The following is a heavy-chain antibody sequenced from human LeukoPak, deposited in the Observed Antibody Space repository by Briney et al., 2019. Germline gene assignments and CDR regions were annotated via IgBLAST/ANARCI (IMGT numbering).Heavy chain of an antibody. Sequence: PSETLSLTCTVSGGSISSYYWSWIRQPPGKGLEWIGDIYYSGSTNYNPSLKSRVTISVDTSKNQFSLKLSSVTAADTAVYYCARVSNLYYYDSSDFVYYFDYWGQGTLVTVSS. CDR1: GGSISSYY. J-gene: IGHJ4*02. V-gene: IGHV4-59*01. CDR2: IYYSGST. D-gene: IGHD3-22*01. CDR3: ARVSNLYYYDSSDFVYYFDY.